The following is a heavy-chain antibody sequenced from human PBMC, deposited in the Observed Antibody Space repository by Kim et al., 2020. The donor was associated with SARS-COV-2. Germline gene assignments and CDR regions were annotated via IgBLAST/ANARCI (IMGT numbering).Heavy chain of an antibody. CDR1: GFTFSSYA. CDR3: AKAPIPYGSGDGYYFDY. D-gene: IGHD3-10*01. CDR2: ISGSGGST. J-gene: IGHJ4*02. V-gene: IGHV3-23*01. Sequence: GGSLRLSCAASGFTFSSYAMSWVRQAPGKGLEWVSAISGSGGSTYYADSVKGRFTISRDNSKNTLYLQMNSLRAEDTAVYYCAKAPIPYGSGDGYYFDYWGQGTLVTVSS.